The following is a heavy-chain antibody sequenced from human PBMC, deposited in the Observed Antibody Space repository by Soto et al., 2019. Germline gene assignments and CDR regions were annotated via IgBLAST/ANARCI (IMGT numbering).Heavy chain of an antibody. J-gene: IGHJ5*02. Sequence: QVQLQQSGPGLVKPSQTLSLTCAISGDSVSSNSAAWNWIRQSPSRGLEWLGRTYYRSKWYNDYAGSVRSRTTINPDPAKNLCSLQLDSVPPEDTAVYYCARAGTGIAVARWFDPWGQGTLVTVSS. V-gene: IGHV6-1*01. D-gene: IGHD6-19*01. CDR2: TYYRSKWYN. CDR1: GDSVSSNSAA. CDR3: ARAGTGIAVARWFDP.